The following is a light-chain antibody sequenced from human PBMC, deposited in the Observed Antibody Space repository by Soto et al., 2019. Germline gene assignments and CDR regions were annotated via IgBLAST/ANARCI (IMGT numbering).Light chain of an antibody. CDR3: QKYNNWPVT. Sequence: ELVVTQSPATLSVSPGDSVTLSCRASQSVSSSLAWYQQRPGQAPRLLIYDTSTRAAGIADRLSGSGSGTELTLTISGLQSEDFATYYCQKYNNWPVTFGGGTKVDIK. J-gene: IGKJ4*01. V-gene: IGKV3D-15*01. CDR1: QSVSSS. CDR2: DTS.